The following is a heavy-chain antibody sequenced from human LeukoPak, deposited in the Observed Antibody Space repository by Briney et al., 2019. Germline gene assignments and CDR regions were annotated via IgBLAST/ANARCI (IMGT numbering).Heavy chain of an antibody. CDR2: IYYSGST. CDR3: ARDPGYCRGGSCYAFDY. Sequence: SETLSLTCTVSGGSISSSSYYWGWIRQPPGKGLEWIGSIYYSGSTYYNPSLKRRVTISVDTSKNQFSLNLSSVTAADTAMYYCARDPGYCRGGSCYAFDYWGQGTLVTVSS. D-gene: IGHD2-15*01. V-gene: IGHV4-39*07. J-gene: IGHJ4*02. CDR1: GGSISSSSYY.